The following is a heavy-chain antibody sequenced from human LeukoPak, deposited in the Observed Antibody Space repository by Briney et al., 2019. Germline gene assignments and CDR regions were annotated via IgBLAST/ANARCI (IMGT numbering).Heavy chain of an antibody. Sequence: TSETLSLTCTVSGGSISSYYWSWIRQPAGTALEWIGRIYTSGTITYNPSLKSRVTMSVDTSKNQFSLKLSSVTAADTAVYYCARDTGTTGEVKFDPWGQGTLVTVSS. CDR3: ARDTGTTGEVKFDP. V-gene: IGHV4-4*07. CDR1: GGSISSYY. CDR2: IYTSGTI. J-gene: IGHJ5*02. D-gene: IGHD4-17*01.